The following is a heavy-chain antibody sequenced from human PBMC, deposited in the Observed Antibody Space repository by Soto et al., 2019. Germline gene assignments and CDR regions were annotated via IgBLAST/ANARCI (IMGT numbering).Heavy chain of an antibody. CDR2: LSWNGVTI. V-gene: IGHV3-9*01. CDR3: AASRAYDSSDYSGFHYGMDV. D-gene: IGHD3-22*01. Sequence: EVQLVESGGGLVQPGRSLRLSCAASGFTFDDYAMHWVRQVPGKGLQWVSGLSWNGVTIGYAAAVKGRFTISRDNAKKSLYPQMNGLRPDATALYYCAASRAYDSSDYSGFHYGMDVWGLGTTVAGSS. CDR1: GFTFDDYA. J-gene: IGHJ6*02.